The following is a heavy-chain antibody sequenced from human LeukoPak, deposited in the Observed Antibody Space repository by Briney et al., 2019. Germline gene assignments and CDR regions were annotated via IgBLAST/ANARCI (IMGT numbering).Heavy chain of an antibody. Sequence: ASVKVSCKASGGTFSSYAISWVRQAPGQGPEWMGRIVPILGIANYAQKFQGRVTITADKSTSTAYMELSSLRSEDTAVYYCAGEGSGYADYWGQGTLVTVSS. CDR2: IVPILGIA. CDR1: GGTFSSYA. CDR3: AGEGSGYADY. D-gene: IGHD5-12*01. J-gene: IGHJ4*02. V-gene: IGHV1-69*04.